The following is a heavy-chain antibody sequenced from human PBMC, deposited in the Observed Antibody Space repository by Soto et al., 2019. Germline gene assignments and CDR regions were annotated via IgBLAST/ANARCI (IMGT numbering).Heavy chain of an antibody. CDR3: ARDFYCSSIVCHLDF. Sequence: EVQLVESGGGLVKPGGSLRLSCAASGFTFSDYSMNWVRQAPGKGLEWVSSISSSSSYIHYADSVKGRFTIYRDNAKNSMYLQLNSLRAEDTAVYYCARDFYCSSIVCHLDFWGQGTLVTVSS. V-gene: IGHV3-21*01. CDR2: ISSSSSYI. J-gene: IGHJ4*02. D-gene: IGHD2-2*01. CDR1: GFTFSDYS.